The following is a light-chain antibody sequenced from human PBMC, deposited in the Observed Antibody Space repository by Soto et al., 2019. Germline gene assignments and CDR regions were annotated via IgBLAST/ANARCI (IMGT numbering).Light chain of an antibody. CDR2: DNT. V-gene: IGLV1-40*01. CDR1: SSNIGATYN. CDR3: QSYDSSLRGVV. Sequence: QLVLTQPPSVSGAPGQTVTISCTGSSSNIGATYNAHWYQHLPGTAPKLLIYDNTNRPSGVPDRFSGSKSGTSASPAITGLQADDEADYYCQSYDSSLRGVVFGGGTKLTVL. J-gene: IGLJ2*01.